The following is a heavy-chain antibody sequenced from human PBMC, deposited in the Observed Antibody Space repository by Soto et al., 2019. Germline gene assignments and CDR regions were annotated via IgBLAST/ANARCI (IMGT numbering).Heavy chain of an antibody. D-gene: IGHD6-19*01. Sequence: QDQLVQSGVEVKKPGASVKVSCKASGYSFTNYGITWVRQAPGQGFEWMGWISAYNGNTNYAQKFQGRVNMTTDGSTSTAYVELRSLSSDDTAVYYCARDRGVAPPVAGNTHYYYYMDVWGKGTTVTVSS. V-gene: IGHV1-18*01. CDR3: ARDRGVAPPVAGNTHYYYYMDV. J-gene: IGHJ6*03. CDR1: GYSFTNYG. CDR2: ISAYNGNT.